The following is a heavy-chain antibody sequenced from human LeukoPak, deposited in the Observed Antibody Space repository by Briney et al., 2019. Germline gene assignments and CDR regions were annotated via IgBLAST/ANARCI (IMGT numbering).Heavy chain of an antibody. CDR1: GGSFSGYY. D-gene: IGHD6-13*01. CDR3: ARGERSSTYGMDV. J-gene: IGHJ6*02. Sequence: TSETLSLTCSVYGGSFSGYYWSWIRQPPGKGLEWIGEVNHSGSTNYNPSLKSRVTISVDTSKNQFSLKLSSVTAADTAVYYCARGERSSTYGMDVWGQGTTVTVS. V-gene: IGHV4-34*01. CDR2: VNHSGST.